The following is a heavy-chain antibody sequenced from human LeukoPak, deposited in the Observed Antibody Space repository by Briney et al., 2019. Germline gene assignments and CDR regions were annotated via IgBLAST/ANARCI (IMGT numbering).Heavy chain of an antibody. CDR2: IYYSGST. CDR3: ARDAFWSGYNWFDP. CDR1: GGSISSGGYY. J-gene: IGHJ5*02. Sequence: SETLSLTCTVSGGSISSGGYYWSWIRQHPGKGLEWIGYIYYSGSTYYNPSLKSRVTISVDTSKNQFSLKLSSVTAADTAVYYCARDAFWSGYNWFDPWGQGTLVTVSS. V-gene: IGHV4-31*03. D-gene: IGHD3-3*01.